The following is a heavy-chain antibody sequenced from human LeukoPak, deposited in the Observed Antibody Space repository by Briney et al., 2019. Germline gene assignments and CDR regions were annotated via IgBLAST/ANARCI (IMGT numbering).Heavy chain of an antibody. CDR1: GGSFSGYY. Sequence: SETLSLTCAVYGGSFSGYYWSWIRQPPGKGLEWIGEINHSGSTNYNPSLKSRVTISVDTSKNQFSLKLSSVTAADTAVYYCARGLGDIVVVPAARPNWFDPWGQGTLVTVPS. J-gene: IGHJ5*02. V-gene: IGHV4-34*01. CDR2: INHSGST. D-gene: IGHD2-2*01. CDR3: ARGLGDIVVVPAARPNWFDP.